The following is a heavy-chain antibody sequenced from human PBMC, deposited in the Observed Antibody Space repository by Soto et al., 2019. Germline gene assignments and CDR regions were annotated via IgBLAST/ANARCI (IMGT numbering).Heavy chain of an antibody. J-gene: IGHJ4*02. Sequence: GASVKVSCKTSGYTFTNYYMHWVRQAPGQGLEWMGIIKCSGGETTYAQRFLGRVTMTSDTSTSTVYMEVSSLRSEDTAVYYCDGGGDVVLVTAPLEHWRQGSLVTVSS. V-gene: IGHV1-46*03. CDR3: DGGGDVVLVTAPLEH. CDR1: GYTFTNYY. CDR2: IKCSGGET. D-gene: IGHD2-21*02.